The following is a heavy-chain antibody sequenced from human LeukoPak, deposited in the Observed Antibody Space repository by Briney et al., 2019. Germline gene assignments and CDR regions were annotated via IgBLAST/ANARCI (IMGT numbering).Heavy chain of an antibody. Sequence: ASVKVSCKASGYTLSSYGISWVRQAPGQGLEWMGWISAYNGNTNYAQKVQGRVTLTTETSTSTAYMELRSLRSDDTAVYYCARDRQLGSSGYYAAYWGQGTLVTVSS. J-gene: IGHJ4*02. CDR2: ISAYNGNT. D-gene: IGHD3-22*01. V-gene: IGHV1-18*01. CDR3: ARDRQLGSSGYYAAY. CDR1: GYTLSSYG.